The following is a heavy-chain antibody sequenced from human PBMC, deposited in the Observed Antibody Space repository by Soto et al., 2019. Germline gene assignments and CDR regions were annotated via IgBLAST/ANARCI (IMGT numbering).Heavy chain of an antibody. CDR3: TRDWEITVATWSFGGF. J-gene: IGHJ4*02. V-gene: IGHV1-69*08. CDR2: LIPFHGVT. Sequence: QVQLVQSGAEVKKPGSSVKVSCKASGGTFRPYTITWVRQAPGQGFGWMGSLIPFHGVTNYAQKFQARATITADKSTSTAYMELSGLRFEDTAMYYCTRDWEITVATWSFGGFWGRGTLVTVSS. CDR1: GGTFRPYT. D-gene: IGHD3-10*01.